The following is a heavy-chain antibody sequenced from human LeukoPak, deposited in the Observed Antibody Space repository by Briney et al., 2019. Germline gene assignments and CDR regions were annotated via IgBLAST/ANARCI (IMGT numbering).Heavy chain of an antibody. CDR3: ATYGGYGHY. Sequence: PSETLSLTCTVSGGSISSYYWSWIRQPPGKGLEWIGYIYYSGSTNYNPSLKSRVTISVDTSKNQFSLKLSSVTAADTAVYYCATYGGYGHYWGQGTLVTVSS. CDR1: GGSISSYY. J-gene: IGHJ4*02. D-gene: IGHD5-12*01. V-gene: IGHV4-59*01. CDR2: IYYSGST.